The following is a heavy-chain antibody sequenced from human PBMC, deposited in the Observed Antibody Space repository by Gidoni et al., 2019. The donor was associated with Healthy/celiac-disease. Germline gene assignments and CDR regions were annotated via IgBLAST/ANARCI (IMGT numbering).Heavy chain of an antibody. Sequence: QVQLVESGGGVVQPGRSLRLSCAASGFTFSSYGMHWVRQAPGKGLEWVAVISYDGSNKYYADSVKGRFTISRDNSKNTRYLQMNSLRAEDTAVYYCAKDSSTMVRGVIITFGYFDYWGQGTLVTVSS. J-gene: IGHJ4*02. V-gene: IGHV3-30*18. CDR2: ISYDGSNK. CDR3: AKDSSTMVRGVIITFGYFDY. CDR1: GFTFSSYG. D-gene: IGHD3-10*01.